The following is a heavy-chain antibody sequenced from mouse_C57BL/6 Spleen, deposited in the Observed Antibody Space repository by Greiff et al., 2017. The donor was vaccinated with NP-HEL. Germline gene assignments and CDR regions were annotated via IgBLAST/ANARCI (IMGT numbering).Heavy chain of an antibody. CDR3: ARPTTVVATDYYAMDY. CDR2: IYPGDGDT. V-gene: IGHV1-82*01. J-gene: IGHJ4*01. Sequence: QVQLQQSGPELVKPGASVKISCKASGYAFSSSWMNWVKQRPGKGLEWIGRIYPGDGDTNYNGKFKGKATLTADKSSSTAYMQLSSLTSEDSAVYFCARPTTVVATDYYAMDYWGQGTSVTVSS. CDR1: GYAFSSSW. D-gene: IGHD1-1*01.